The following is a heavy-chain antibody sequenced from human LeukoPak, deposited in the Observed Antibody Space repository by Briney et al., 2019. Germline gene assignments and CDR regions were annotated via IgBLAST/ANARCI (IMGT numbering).Heavy chain of an antibody. V-gene: IGHV3-7*01. CDR1: GFTFSSYW. Sequence: QSGGSLRLSCAASGFTFSSYWMAWVRQAPGKGLEWVANIKPDGSEKYYVDSVKGRFTISRDNAKNSLFLLMNSLRAEDTAVHYCARESGDYYASTGYYYYHGMDVWGQGTTVTVSS. D-gene: IGHD5-12*01. CDR3: ARESGDYYASTGYYYYHGMDV. CDR2: IKPDGSEK. J-gene: IGHJ6*02.